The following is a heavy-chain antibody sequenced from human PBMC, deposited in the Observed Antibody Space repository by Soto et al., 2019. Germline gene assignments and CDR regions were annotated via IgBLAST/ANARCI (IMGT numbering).Heavy chain of an antibody. Sequence: QVHLVQSGAEVKTPGASVKVSCRPSGYSFSDYYLHWVRQAPGQGLEWMGVFNPKDKTTTYAQKLQGRVTMTTDASTSTVYMELTSLRSEDTAVYYCATGRGWFDFWGQGILVTVSS. V-gene: IGHV1-46*04. J-gene: IGHJ5*01. CDR2: FNPKDKTT. CDR3: ATGRGWFDF. D-gene: IGHD3-10*01. CDR1: GYSFSDYY.